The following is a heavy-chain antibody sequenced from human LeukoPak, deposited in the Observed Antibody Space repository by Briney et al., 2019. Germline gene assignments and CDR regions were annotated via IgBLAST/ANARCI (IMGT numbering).Heavy chain of an antibody. CDR2: ISGSCWST. CDR3: AKASFMPQKDPTVDY. CDR1: GFTFSSYA. D-gene: IGHD2-2*01. J-gene: IGHJ4*02. V-gene: IGHV3-23*01. Sequence: GGSLRLSCAASGFTFSSYAMSWVRQAPGKGLEWVSAISGSCWSTYYADSVKGRFTIPRHNYKNTLYLQMNSLRGEDTAVYYCAKASFMPQKDPTVDYWGQGTLVTVSS.